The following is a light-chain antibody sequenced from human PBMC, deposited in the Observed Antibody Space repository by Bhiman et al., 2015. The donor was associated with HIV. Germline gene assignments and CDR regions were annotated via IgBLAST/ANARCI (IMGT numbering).Light chain of an antibody. CDR1: SSDVGGYNY. Sequence: QSALTQPASVSGSPGQSITISCTGSSSDVGGYNYVSWYQQHPGKAPKLMIYDVSKRPSGVSNRFSGSKSGTSASLAITGLQAEDEADYYCQSYDNSLSGTYWVFGGGTKLTVL. V-gene: IGLV2-14*03. J-gene: IGLJ3*02. CDR3: QSYDNSLSGTYWV. CDR2: DVS.